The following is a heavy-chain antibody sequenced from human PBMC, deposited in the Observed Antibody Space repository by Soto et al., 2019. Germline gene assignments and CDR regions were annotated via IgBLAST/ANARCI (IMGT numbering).Heavy chain of an antibody. D-gene: IGHD1-26*01. CDR2: IIPIFGTA. CDR1: GGTFSSYA. Sequence: QVQLVQSGAEVKKPGSSVKVSCKASGGTFSSYAISWVRQAPGQGLEWMGGIIPIFGTANYAQKFQGRVTITADESTSPAYMELSSLRSEDTAVYYCATTPPVGGSYYYGMDVWGQGTTVTVSS. J-gene: IGHJ6*02. V-gene: IGHV1-69*12. CDR3: ATTPPVGGSYYYGMDV.